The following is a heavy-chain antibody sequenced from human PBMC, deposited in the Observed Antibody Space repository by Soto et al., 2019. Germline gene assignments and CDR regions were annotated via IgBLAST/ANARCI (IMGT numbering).Heavy chain of an antibody. J-gene: IGHJ4*02. CDR1: GFTFSFGA. CDR3: AKGHSDSYYYFEY. Sequence: EVQLLESGGGLVQPGGSLRLSCAASGFTFSFGAMSWVRQAPGKGLEWVSSIRGNNGDTYYADSVKGRFTISRANSQNTLYLQMSSLRVEDTAVYYCAKGHSDSYYYFEYWGQGALVTVSS. V-gene: IGHV3-23*01. CDR2: IRGNNGDT. D-gene: IGHD3-22*01.